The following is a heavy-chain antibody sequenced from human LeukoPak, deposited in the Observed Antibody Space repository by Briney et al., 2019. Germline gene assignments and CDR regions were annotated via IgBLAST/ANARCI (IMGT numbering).Heavy chain of an antibody. Sequence: PSETLSLTCSVSVGSISSYYWSWIRQPPGKGLEWIGYIYYSGSTNYNPSLKSRVTISVDTSKNQFSLKLSSVTAADTAVYYCARESFYAFDIWGQGTMVTVS. V-gene: IGHV4-59*01. J-gene: IGHJ3*02. D-gene: IGHD3-16*01. CDR2: IYYSGST. CDR1: VGSISSYY. CDR3: ARESFYAFDI.